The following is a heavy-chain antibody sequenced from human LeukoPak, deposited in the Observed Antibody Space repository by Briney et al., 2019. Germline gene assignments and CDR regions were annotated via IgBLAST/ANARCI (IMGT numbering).Heavy chain of an antibody. CDR2: NNHSRST. CDR1: GGSFSGYY. V-gene: IGHV4-34*01. J-gene: IGHJ4*02. Sequence: PSETLSLTCDVYGGSFSGYYWSWIRQPPGKGLELIGANNHSRSTTYNPSLKSRVTISVDTTKNQFSLKRRSVTAADTAVYYCARGVAGYWGQGTLVTVSS. CDR3: ARGVAGY.